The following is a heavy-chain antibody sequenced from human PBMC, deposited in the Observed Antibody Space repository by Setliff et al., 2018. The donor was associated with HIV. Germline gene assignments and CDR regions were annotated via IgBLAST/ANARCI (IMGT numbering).Heavy chain of an antibody. D-gene: IGHD3-3*01. CDR2: IHHSGST. Sequence: SETLSLTCTVSGPSVSSTDYYWGWIRLPPGKGLEWIASIHHSGSTWYNPSLKSRVTISADMSKNQFSLKLFSVTAADTAIYYCARPSFGIGGGSIFVPWGQGTLVTVSS. V-gene: IGHV4-39*01. J-gene: IGHJ5*02. CDR1: GPSVSSTDYY. CDR3: ARPSFGIGGGSIFVP.